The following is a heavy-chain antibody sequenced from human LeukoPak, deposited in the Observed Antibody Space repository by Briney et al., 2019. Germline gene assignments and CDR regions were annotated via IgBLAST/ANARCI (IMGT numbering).Heavy chain of an antibody. D-gene: IGHD6-6*01. CDR3: ARGSIAARPRSYYYGMDV. J-gene: IGHJ6*02. CDR1: GGSFSGYY. Sequence: SETLSLTCAVYGGSFSGYYWSWIRQPPGKGLEWIGEINHSGSTNYNPSLKSRVTISVDTSKNQFSLKLSSVTAADTAVYYCARGSIAARPRSYYYGMDVWGQGTTVTVSS. V-gene: IGHV4-34*01. CDR2: INHSGST.